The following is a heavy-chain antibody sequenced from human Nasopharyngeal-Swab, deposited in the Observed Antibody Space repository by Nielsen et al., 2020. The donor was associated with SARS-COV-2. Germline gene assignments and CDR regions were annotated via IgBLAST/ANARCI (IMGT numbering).Heavy chain of an antibody. D-gene: IGHD6-19*01. CDR1: GGSISSYY. J-gene: IGHJ3*02. V-gene: IGHV4-59*13. CDR2: IYYSGST. Sequence: ETLSLTCTVSGGSISSYYWSWIRQPPGKGLEWIGYIYYSGSTNYNPSLKSRVTISVDTSKNQFSLKLSSVTAADTAVYYCARDKGYSSGWPDAFDIWGQGTMVTVSS. CDR3: ARDKGYSSGWPDAFDI.